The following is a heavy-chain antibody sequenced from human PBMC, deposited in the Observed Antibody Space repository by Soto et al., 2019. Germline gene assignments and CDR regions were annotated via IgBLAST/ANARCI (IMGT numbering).Heavy chain of an antibody. V-gene: IGHV3-49*03. CDR2: IRSRRYVGTP. D-gene: IGHD3-9*01. Sequence: SLRLSCSGSGFTFGDYALTWFRQTPGKGLECVGFIRSRRYVGTPDYATSVRDRFTISRDDSRGVAYLQMNSLNNDETGVYYFAIFQRNGRGFPFNCCGQESLVTVSS. CDR1: GFTFGDYA. CDR3: AIFQRNGRGFPFNC. J-gene: IGHJ4*02.